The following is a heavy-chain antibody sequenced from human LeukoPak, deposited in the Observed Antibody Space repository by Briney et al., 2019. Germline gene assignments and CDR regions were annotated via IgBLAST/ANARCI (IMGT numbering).Heavy chain of an antibody. CDR1: GYSFTTYW. CDR2: IYPGDFDT. D-gene: IGHD4-17*01. Sequence: GESLKISCKASGYSFTTYWIGWVGQMPGNGLEWMGIIYPGDFDTRYSPSFQGQVTVSANKSISTAYVQWSSRKASDTAMYYGGRHVSGDYGRFEYWGQGTLVTVSS. V-gene: IGHV5-51*01. CDR3: GRHVSGDYGRFEY. J-gene: IGHJ4*02.